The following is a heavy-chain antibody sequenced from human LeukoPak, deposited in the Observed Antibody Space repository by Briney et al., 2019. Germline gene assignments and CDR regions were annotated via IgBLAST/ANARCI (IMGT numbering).Heavy chain of an antibody. J-gene: IGHJ4*02. CDR1: GFTFSSYG. Sequence: PGGSLRLSCAASGFTFSSYGMSWVRQAPGKGLEWVSAISGSGGSTYYADSVKGRFTISRDNSKNTLYLQMNSLRAEDTAVYYCAKQGGYSYGYCVDWGQGTLVTVSS. CDR2: ISGSGGST. D-gene: IGHD5-18*01. V-gene: IGHV3-23*01. CDR3: AKQGGYSYGYCVD.